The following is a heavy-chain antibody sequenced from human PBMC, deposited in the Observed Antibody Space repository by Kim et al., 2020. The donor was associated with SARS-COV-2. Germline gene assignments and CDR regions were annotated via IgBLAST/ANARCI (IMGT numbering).Heavy chain of an antibody. CDR2: IYTSGST. D-gene: IGHD3-10*01. V-gene: IGHV4-61*02. CDR1: GGSISSGSYY. J-gene: IGHJ3*02. Sequence: SETLSLTCTVSGGSISSGSYYWSWIRQPAGKGLEWIGRIYTSGSTNYNPSLKSRVTISVDTSKNQFSLKLSSVTAADTAVYYCARHMVPRGRAFDICGQGTMVTVYS. CDR3: ARHMVPRGRAFDI.